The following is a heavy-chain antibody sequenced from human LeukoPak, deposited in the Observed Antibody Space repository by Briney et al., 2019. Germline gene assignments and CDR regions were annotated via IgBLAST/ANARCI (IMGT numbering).Heavy chain of an antibody. CDR2: IIPILGTA. CDR3: ARDVGYSYVFDY. V-gene: IGHV1-69*13. CDR1: GGTFSSYA. Sequence: ASVKVSCKASGGTFSSYAISWVRQAPGQGLEWMGGIIPILGTANYAQKFRGRVTITADESTSTAYMELSSLRSEDTAVYYCARDVGYSYVFDYWGQGTLVTVSS. D-gene: IGHD5-18*01. J-gene: IGHJ4*02.